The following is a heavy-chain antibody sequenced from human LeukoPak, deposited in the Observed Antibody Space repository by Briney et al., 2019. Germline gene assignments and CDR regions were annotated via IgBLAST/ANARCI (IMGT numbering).Heavy chain of an antibody. V-gene: IGHV3-30*01. CDR3: ARDSTYYYDSGSSGPHYFDS. CDR1: GFTFSSYA. J-gene: IGHJ4*02. CDR2: ISYDGGIT. D-gene: IGHD3-10*01. Sequence: PGGSLRLSCAASGFTFSSYAMHWVRQALGKGLEWVAVISYDGGITYYADSVKGRFTISRDNSMNTLYLQLNSLRAEDTAVYYCARDSTYYYDSGSSGPHYFDSWGQGTLVTVSS.